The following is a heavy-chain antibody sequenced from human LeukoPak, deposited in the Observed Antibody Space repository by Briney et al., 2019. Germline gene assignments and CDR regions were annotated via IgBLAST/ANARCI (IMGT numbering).Heavy chain of an antibody. CDR2: IIPIFGTA. V-gene: IGHV1-69*05. CDR1: GGTFSSYA. J-gene: IGHJ6*03. D-gene: IGHD2-15*01. Sequence: SVKVSCKASGGTFSSYAISWVRQAPGQGLEWMGGIIPIFGTANYAQKFQGRVTITTDESTSTAYMELSSLRSEDTAVYYCARWDVVVVAATRAKHYYYMDVWGKGTTVTVSS. CDR3: ARWDVVVVAATRAKHYYYMDV.